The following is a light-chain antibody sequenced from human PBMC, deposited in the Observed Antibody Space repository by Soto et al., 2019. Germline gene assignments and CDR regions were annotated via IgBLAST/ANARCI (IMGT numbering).Light chain of an antibody. CDR3: CSYASITTFSVV. J-gene: IGLJ1*01. Sequence: QSVLTQPASVSGSPGQSITISCTGTSSDVGSYNLVSWYQQHPGKAPKLVIYEGSKRPSGVSNRFSGSQSGTTASLTISGLQAEDEADYFCCSYASITTFSVVFGTGTKVTVL. CDR2: EGS. V-gene: IGLV2-23*03. CDR1: SSDVGSYNL.